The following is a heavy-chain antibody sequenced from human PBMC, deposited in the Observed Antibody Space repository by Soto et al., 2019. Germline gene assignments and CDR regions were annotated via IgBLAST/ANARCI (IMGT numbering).Heavy chain of an antibody. CDR3: AQHGGGHIFGPYLDY. J-gene: IGHJ4*02. V-gene: IGHV1-3*04. CDR1: GYTFTLYT. Sequence: QVQIVQSGAEVKKPGASVKVSCKTSGYTFTLYTIHWVRQAPGQRLEWMGWINTRNGNTKYSQRFQGRVTTTTEPTGNTAYKELSNLTSEDTAEYYCAQHGGGHIFGPYLDYCGQGTLVTVSS. CDR2: INTRNGNT. D-gene: IGHD3-3*02.